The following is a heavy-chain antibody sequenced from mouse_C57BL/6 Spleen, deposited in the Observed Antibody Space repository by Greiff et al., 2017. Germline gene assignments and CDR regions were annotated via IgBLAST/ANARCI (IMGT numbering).Heavy chain of an antibody. CDR3: SRGDGYSFDY. CDR2: SYPKSGNT. D-gene: IGHD3-3*01. V-gene: IGHV1-81*01. Sequence: QVQLKQSGAELARPGASVKLSCKASGYTFTSYGISWVKQRTGQGLEWIGESYPKSGNTYYNETFKGKATLTADKSSCTAYMELRSLTSEDAAVYFWSRGDGYSFDYWGQGTTLTVSS. CDR1: GYTFTSYG. J-gene: IGHJ2*01.